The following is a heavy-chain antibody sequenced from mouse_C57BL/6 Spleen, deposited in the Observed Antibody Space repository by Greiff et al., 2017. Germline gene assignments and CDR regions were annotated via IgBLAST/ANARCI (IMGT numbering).Heavy chain of an antibody. J-gene: IGHJ1*03. CDR2: ISSGGSYT. CDR3: ARSTTVVATLRWYFDV. D-gene: IGHD1-1*01. Sequence: EVKLVESGGDLVKPGGSLKLSCAASGFTFSSYGMSWVRQTPDKRLEWVATISSGGSYTYYPDSVKGRFTISRDNAKNTLYLQMSSLKSEDTAMYYCARSTTVVATLRWYFDVWGTGTTVTVSS. V-gene: IGHV5-6*02. CDR1: GFTFSSYG.